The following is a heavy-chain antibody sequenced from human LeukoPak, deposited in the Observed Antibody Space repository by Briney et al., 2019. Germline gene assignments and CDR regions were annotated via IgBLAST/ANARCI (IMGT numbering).Heavy chain of an antibody. CDR3: ARRYFDY. V-gene: IGHV3-7*03. CDR2: IKQDGSEK. J-gene: IGHJ4*02. CDR1: GFTFSSYS. Sequence: GGSLRLSCAASGFTFSSYSMNWVRQAPGKGLEWVANIKQDGSEKYYVDSVKGRFTISRDNAKNSLYLQMDSLRAEDTAVYYCARRYFDYWGQGTLVTVSS.